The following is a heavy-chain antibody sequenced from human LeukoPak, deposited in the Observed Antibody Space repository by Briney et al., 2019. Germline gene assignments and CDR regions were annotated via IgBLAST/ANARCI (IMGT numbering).Heavy chain of an antibody. J-gene: IGHJ3*02. D-gene: IGHD3-22*01. CDR2: INHSGST. Sequence: PSETLSLTCAVYGGSFSGYYWSWIRQPPGKGLEWIGEINHSGSTNYNPSLKSRVTISVDTSKNQFSLKLSSVTAADTAVYYCAREDYYDSSGSRAFDIWGQGTMVTVSS. V-gene: IGHV4-34*01. CDR1: GGSFSGYY. CDR3: AREDYYDSSGSRAFDI.